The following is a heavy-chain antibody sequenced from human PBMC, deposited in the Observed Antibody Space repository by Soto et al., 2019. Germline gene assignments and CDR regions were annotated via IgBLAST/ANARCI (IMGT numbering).Heavy chain of an antibody. CDR3: TRRRYYDFWLGGMDV. Sequence: EVQLVESGGGSVQPGGSLKLSCAASGFTFSGSAMHWVRQASGKGLEWVGRIRSKANSYATAYAASVKGRFTISRDDSKNTAYLQMNSLKTEDTAVYYCTRRRYYDFWLGGMDVWGQGTTVTVSS. V-gene: IGHV3-73*02. J-gene: IGHJ6*02. CDR1: GFTFSGSA. CDR2: IRSKANSYAT. D-gene: IGHD3-3*01.